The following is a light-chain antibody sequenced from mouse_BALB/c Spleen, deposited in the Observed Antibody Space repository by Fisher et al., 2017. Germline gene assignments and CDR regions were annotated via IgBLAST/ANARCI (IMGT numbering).Light chain of an antibody. CDR1: SSVSY. Sequence: IVLTQSPAIMSASPGEKVTITCSASSSVSYMHWFQQKPGTSPKLWIYSTSNLASGVPARFSGSGSGTSYSLTISRMEAEDAATYYCQQRSSYPPITFGGGTKLELK. CDR3: QQRSSYPPIT. J-gene: IGKJ5*01. CDR2: STS. V-gene: IGKV4-57*01.